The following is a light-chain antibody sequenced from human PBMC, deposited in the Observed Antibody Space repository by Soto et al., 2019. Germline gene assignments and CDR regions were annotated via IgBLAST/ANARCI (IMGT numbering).Light chain of an antibody. CDR1: SSDVGSYNL. V-gene: IGLV2-23*01. J-gene: IGLJ1*01. Sequence: QSALTQPASVSGSPGQSITISCTGTSSDVGSYNLVSWYQQHPGKAPKFMIYEATKRPSGVSNRFSGSESGNTASLTISGLQAEDEADYYCCSYAGSSTYVFGTGTKLTVL. CDR2: EAT. CDR3: CSYAGSSTYV.